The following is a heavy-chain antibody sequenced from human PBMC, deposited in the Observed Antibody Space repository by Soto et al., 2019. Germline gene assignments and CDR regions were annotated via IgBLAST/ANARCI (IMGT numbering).Heavy chain of an antibody. Sequence: GGSLRLSCAASGFTFSSYSMHWVRQAPGKGLEWMAVISYDGSNKYYPESEKGRITISRDNAKNTLYLQMKSLRAEDTAVYYCAREDWGNSALDYWGQGTLGTVSS. CDR3: AREDWGNSALDY. CDR1: GFTFSSYS. D-gene: IGHD3-16*01. CDR2: ISYDGSNK. J-gene: IGHJ4*02. V-gene: IGHV3-30-3*01.